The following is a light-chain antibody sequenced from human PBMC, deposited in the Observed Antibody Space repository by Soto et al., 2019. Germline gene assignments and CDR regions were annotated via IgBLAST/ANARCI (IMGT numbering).Light chain of an antibody. CDR1: QRFSSTY. CDR2: GAS. J-gene: IGKJ4*01. CDR3: QQYNNWPLT. V-gene: IGKV3-15*01. Sequence: SVLTQSPGTLSLSRGERATLSCRSSQRFSSTYLAWYQQKPGQAPRLLIYGASTRATAIPARFSGSGSGTEFTLTISSLQSEDSAVYYCQQYNNWPLTFGGGTKVDIK.